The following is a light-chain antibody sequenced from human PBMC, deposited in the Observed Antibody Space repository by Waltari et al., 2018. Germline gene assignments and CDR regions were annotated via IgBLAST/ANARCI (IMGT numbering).Light chain of an antibody. J-gene: IGKJ4*01. V-gene: IGKV3-15*01. CDR1: QSVSTK. CDR3: QQYNNWPLT. CDR2: DAS. Sequence: EIVMTQSPATLSMSAGERANLSCRASQSVSTKLAWYQQKPGQAPRLLIYDASTRAAGIPATFSGSGSGTEFTLTIRSLQSEDFAVYFCQQYNNWPLTFGGGTKVEIK.